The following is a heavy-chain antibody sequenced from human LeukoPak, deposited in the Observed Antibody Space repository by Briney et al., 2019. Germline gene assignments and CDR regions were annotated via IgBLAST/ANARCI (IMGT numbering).Heavy chain of an antibody. D-gene: IGHD3-22*01. J-gene: IGHJ5*02. CDR3: ARPYYYDSRIDP. V-gene: IGHV4-30-4*01. CDR2: TYYSGST. CDR1: GGSISSGDYY. Sequence: SETLSLTCTVSGGSISSGDYYWSWIRQPPGKGLEWIGYTYYSGSTYYNPSPKSRVTISVDTSKNQFSLKLTSVTAADTAVYYCARPYYYDSRIDPWGQGTLVTVSS.